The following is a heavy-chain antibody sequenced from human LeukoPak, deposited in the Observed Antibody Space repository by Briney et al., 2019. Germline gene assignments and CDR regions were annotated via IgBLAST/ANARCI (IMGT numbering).Heavy chain of an antibody. Sequence: TSETLSLTCTVSGGSISSSSYYWGWIRQPPGKGLECIGSIYYSGSTYYNPSLKSRVTISVDTSKNQFSLKLSSVTAADTAVYYCARVPTVTFFDYWGQGTLVTVSS. J-gene: IGHJ4*02. CDR3: ARVPTVTFFDY. CDR2: IYYSGST. D-gene: IGHD4-17*01. V-gene: IGHV4-39*07. CDR1: GGSISSSSYY.